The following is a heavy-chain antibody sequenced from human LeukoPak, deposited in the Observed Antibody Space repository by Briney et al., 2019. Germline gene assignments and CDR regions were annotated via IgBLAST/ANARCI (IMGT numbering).Heavy chain of an antibody. CDR1: GFNFSGSD. J-gene: IGHJ4*02. CDR3: TRLREDYGDFDY. CDR2: IRSKANSYAT. Sequence: GGSLRLSCAASGFNFSGSDMHWVRQASEKGLEWVGRIRSKANSYATVHAASVKGRFTISRDDSKNTAYLQMNSLKTEDTAVYYCTRLREDYGDFDYWGQGTLVTVSS. V-gene: IGHV3-73*01. D-gene: IGHD4-17*01.